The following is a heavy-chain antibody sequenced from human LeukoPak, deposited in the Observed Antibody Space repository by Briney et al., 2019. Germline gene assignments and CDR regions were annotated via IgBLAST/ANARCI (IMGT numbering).Heavy chain of an antibody. V-gene: IGHV4-39*07. CDR1: GGSISSSSYY. D-gene: IGHD3-10*01. Sequence: SETLSLTCTVSGGSISSSSYYWGWIRQPPGKGLEWIGSIYYSGSTYYNPSLKSRVTISVDTSKNQFSLKLSSVTAADTAVYYCARQGSRITMVRGVIMGYWFDPWGQGTLVTVSS. CDR2: IYYSGST. J-gene: IGHJ5*02. CDR3: ARQGSRITMVRGVIMGYWFDP.